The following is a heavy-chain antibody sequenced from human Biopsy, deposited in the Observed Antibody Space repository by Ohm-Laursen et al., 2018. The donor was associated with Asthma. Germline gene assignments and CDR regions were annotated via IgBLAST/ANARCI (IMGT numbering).Heavy chain of an antibody. D-gene: IGHD7-27*01. J-gene: IGHJ4*02. Sequence: TLSLTCPVSGGSISSGGYYWSWIRQPPGKGLEWIGYIYYSGSTYYNPSLKSRVTISVDTSKNQFSLNLSSVTAADTAVYYCARWGSFGFDYWGQGTLVTVSS. CDR3: ARWGSFGFDY. CDR2: IYYSGST. CDR1: GGSISSGGYY. V-gene: IGHV4-31*03.